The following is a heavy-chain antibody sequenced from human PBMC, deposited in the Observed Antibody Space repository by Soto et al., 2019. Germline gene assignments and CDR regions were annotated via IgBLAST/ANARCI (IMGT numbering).Heavy chain of an antibody. CDR2: MNPNSGNT. CDR1: GYTFTIYD. Sequence: ASVKDSCKECGYTFTIYDINWVRQANGQGLAWMGWMNPNSGNTGYAQKFQGRVTMTRNTSISTAYMELSSLRSEDTAVYYCARAPRRITIFGVVTIYYFDYGGQGTLVTVSS. J-gene: IGHJ4*02. D-gene: IGHD3-3*01. V-gene: IGHV1-8*01. CDR3: ARAPRRITIFGVVTIYYFDY.